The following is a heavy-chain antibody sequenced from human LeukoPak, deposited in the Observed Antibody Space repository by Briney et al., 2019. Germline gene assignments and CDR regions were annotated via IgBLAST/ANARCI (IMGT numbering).Heavy chain of an antibody. CDR2: ISASNGNT. CDR3: ARVPPGGYYDFWSGYYSTPPDFDY. V-gene: IGHV1-18*01. CDR1: AYTFTSYA. Sequence: ASVKVSCKASAYTFTSYAISWVRQAPGQGLEWMGWISASNGNTNYAQKLHGRVTMTTDTSTSTAYMELRSLRSDDTAVYYCARVPPGGYYDFWSGYYSTPPDFDYWGQGTLVTVSS. D-gene: IGHD3-3*01. J-gene: IGHJ4*02.